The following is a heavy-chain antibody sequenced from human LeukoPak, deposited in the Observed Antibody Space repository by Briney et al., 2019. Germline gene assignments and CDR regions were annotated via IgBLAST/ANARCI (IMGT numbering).Heavy chain of an antibody. CDR2: ISGSGGST. CDR1: GFTFSNYA. D-gene: IGHD6-13*01. J-gene: IGHJ4*02. V-gene: IGHV3-23*01. Sequence: PGGSLRLSCAASGFTFSNYAMSWVRQAPGKGLEWVSAISGSGGSTFYADSVKGRFTISRDNSKSTLSLQMNSLRAEDTAVYYCARPLHSSSWPSDYWGQGTLVTVSS. CDR3: ARPLHSSSWPSDY.